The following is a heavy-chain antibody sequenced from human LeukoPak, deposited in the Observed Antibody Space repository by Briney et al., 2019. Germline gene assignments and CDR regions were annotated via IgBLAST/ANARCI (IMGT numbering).Heavy chain of an antibody. J-gene: IGHJ6*03. CDR1: GGSISSGSYY. D-gene: IGHD4-17*01. CDR3: AGTTVSYYYYYMDV. Sequence: SETLSLTXTVSGGSISSGSYYWSWIRQPAGKGLEWIGRIYTSGSTNYNPSLKSRVTISVDTSKNQFSLKLSPVTAADTAVYYCAGTTVSYYYYYMDVWGKGTTVTVSS. V-gene: IGHV4-61*02. CDR2: IYTSGST.